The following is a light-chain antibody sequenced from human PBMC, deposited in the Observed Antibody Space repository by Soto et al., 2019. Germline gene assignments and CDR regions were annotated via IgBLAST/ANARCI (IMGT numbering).Light chain of an antibody. Sequence: QSVLTQPPSASASLGASVKLTCTLSSGHNSYAIAWHQQQPEKGPRYLMKLNSDGSHSKGDGIPDRFSGSSSGAERYLTISRLQSEYEADYYCQTWSTDIRVFGGGTKLTVL. CDR2: LNSDGSH. V-gene: IGLV4-69*01. J-gene: IGLJ3*02. CDR1: SGHNSYA. CDR3: QTWSTDIRV.